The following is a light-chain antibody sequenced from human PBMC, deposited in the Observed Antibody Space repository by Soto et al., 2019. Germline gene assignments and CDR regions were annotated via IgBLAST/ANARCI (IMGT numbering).Light chain of an antibody. CDR3: QQTNSFPIT. CDR2: AAS. V-gene: IGKV1-39*01. Sequence: DIQITQSPSSLSVSVGDRVTITCRASHSISSYLNWYQQKPGKAPKLLIYAASSLQSGVPSRFSGSGSGTHFTLTISSLQPEDFATYYCQQTNSFPITFGQGTRLEIK. J-gene: IGKJ5*01. CDR1: HSISSY.